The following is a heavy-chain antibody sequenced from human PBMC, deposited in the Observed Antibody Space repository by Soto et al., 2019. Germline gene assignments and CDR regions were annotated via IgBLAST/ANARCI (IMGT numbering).Heavy chain of an antibody. D-gene: IGHD1-20*01. CDR1: GFSFSDYG. CDR3: ARDSLSHITSATGWFDP. CDR2: IWYDGSYK. Sequence: GGSLRLSCAASGFSFSDYGMHWVRQAPGKGLEGVAVIWYDGSYKYYEDSVKGRFTISRDNSKNTLHLQMDSLRAEDTGVYYCARDSLSHITSATGWFDPWGQGTVVTVSS. V-gene: IGHV3-33*01. J-gene: IGHJ5*02.